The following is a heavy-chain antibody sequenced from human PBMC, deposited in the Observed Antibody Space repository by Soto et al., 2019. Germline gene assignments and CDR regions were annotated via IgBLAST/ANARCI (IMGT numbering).Heavy chain of an antibody. Sequence: QVQLVESGGGVVQPGRSLRLSCAASGFTFSSYAMHWVRQAPGKGLEWVAVISYDGSNKYYADSVKGRFTISRDNSKNTLYLQMNSLRAEDTAVYYCARDGGNSVWPSYYYYGMDVWGQGTTVTVSS. CDR1: GFTFSSYA. J-gene: IGHJ6*02. V-gene: IGHV3-30-3*01. CDR3: ARDGGNSVWPSYYYYGMDV. D-gene: IGHD2-21*02. CDR2: ISYDGSNK.